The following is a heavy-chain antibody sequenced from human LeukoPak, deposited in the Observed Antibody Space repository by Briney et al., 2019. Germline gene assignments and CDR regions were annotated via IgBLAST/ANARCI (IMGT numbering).Heavy chain of an antibody. J-gene: IGHJ3*02. CDR2: IYYSGST. CDR1: GGSISSGDYY. D-gene: IGHD1-26*01. CDR3: ARYCPGAGDAFDI. Sequence: PSQTLPLTCTVSGGSISSGDYYWSWIRQPPGKGLEWIGYIYYSGSTYYNPSLKSRVTISVDTSKNQFSLKLSSVTAADTAVYYCARYCPGAGDAFDIWGQGTMVTVSS. V-gene: IGHV4-30-4*01.